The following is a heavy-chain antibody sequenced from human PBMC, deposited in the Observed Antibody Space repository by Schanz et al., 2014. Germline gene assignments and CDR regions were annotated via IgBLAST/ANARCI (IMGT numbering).Heavy chain of an antibody. Sequence: VHLVESGGGLVQPGGSLRLSCSASEFSFSRFGMNWVRQAPGQGLEWVSSLSGSGAGTFYADSVKGRFTISRDNSNNTLYLQMKRLRAEDTAVYYCAKYRGGYSDGAVEYWGQGILVTVSS. CDR3: AKYRGGYSDGAVEY. D-gene: IGHD5-18*01. CDR2: LSGSGAGT. V-gene: IGHV3-23*04. J-gene: IGHJ4*02. CDR1: EFSFSRFG.